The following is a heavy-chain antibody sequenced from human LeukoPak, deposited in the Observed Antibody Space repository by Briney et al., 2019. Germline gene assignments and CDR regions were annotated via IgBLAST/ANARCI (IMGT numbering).Heavy chain of an antibody. Sequence: PGGSLRLSCAASGFTFSSYWMSWVRQAPGKGLEWVANIKQDGSEKYYVDSVKGRFTISRDNSKNSLYLQMNSLRAEDTALYYCAKDRHDEAYYMDVWGKGTTVTVSS. CDR2: IKQDGSEK. CDR3: AKDRHDEAYYMDV. V-gene: IGHV3-7*03. J-gene: IGHJ6*03. D-gene: IGHD3-3*01. CDR1: GFTFSSYW.